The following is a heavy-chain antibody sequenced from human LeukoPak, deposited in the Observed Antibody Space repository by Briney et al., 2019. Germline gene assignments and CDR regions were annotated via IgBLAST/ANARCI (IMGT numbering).Heavy chain of an antibody. Sequence: GGPLRLPCAASGFTFRSYEMNWVGQPPGKGLEWVSYISSSGSTIYYADSVKGRFTISRDNAKNSLYLQMNSLRAEDTAVYYCARDLGAAAVLFDYWGQGTLITVSS. CDR1: GFTFRSYE. CDR2: ISSSGSTI. D-gene: IGHD6-13*01. V-gene: IGHV3-48*03. CDR3: ARDLGAAAVLFDY. J-gene: IGHJ4*02.